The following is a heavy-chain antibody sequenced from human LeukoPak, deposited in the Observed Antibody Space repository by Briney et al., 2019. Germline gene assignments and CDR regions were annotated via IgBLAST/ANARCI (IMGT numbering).Heavy chain of an antibody. CDR2: IYPGDSDT. V-gene: IGHV5-51*01. CDR1: GYSFTSYW. D-gene: IGHD2-2*01. J-gene: IGHJ4*02. Sequence: GESLKISCKGSGYSFTSYWIGWVRQMPGKGLEWMGIIYPGDSDTRYSPSFQGQVTISADKSISTAYLQWSGLKASDTAMYYCARASPYCSSTSCSFDYWGQGTLVTVSS. CDR3: ARASPYCSSTSCSFDY.